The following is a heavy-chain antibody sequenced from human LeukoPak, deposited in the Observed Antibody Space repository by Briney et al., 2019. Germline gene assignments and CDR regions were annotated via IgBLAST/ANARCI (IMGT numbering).Heavy chain of an antibody. CDR1: GFTVSSNY. CDR3: ARERYDYIWGSYSH. D-gene: IGHD3-16*01. J-gene: IGHJ4*02. V-gene: IGHV3-53*01. CDR2: IYSDGST. Sequence: PGGSLRLSCAASGFTVSSNYMSWVRQAPGKGLEWVSVIYSDGSTYYADSVKGRFTISRDNSKNTLYLQMNSLRAEDTAVYYCARERYDYIWGSYSHWGQGTLVTVSS.